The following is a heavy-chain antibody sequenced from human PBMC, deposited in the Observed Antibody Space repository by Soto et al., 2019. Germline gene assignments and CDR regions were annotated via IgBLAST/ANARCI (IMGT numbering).Heavy chain of an antibody. CDR3: ARDYYDSSGYSAPFDY. J-gene: IGHJ4*02. V-gene: IGHV3-64*04. Sequence: GGSLRLSCAASGFTFSNYAMSWVRQAPGKGLEYVSSISTNGGSTHYADSVKGRFTISRDNSKNTLFLQMNSLRAEDTAVYYCARDYYDSSGYSAPFDYWGQGTLVTVSS. CDR2: ISTNGGST. D-gene: IGHD3-22*01. CDR1: GFTFSNYA.